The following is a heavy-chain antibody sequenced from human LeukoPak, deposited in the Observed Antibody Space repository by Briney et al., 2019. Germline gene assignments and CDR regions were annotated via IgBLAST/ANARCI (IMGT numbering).Heavy chain of an antibody. V-gene: IGHV3-23*01. CDR3: ARGQTTMFTSHFDS. D-gene: IGHD5-18*01. Sequence: GGSLRLSCAASGFTFSSHAMNWVRQAPGKGLEWVSGISGSGGSTNYADSVKGRFTISRDNAENTLYLQMNSLRAEDTAVYYCARGQTTMFTSHFDSWGQGTLVTVSS. J-gene: IGHJ4*02. CDR2: ISGSGGST. CDR1: GFTFSSHA.